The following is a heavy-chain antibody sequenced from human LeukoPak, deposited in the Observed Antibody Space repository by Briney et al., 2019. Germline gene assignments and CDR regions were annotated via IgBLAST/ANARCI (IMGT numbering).Heavy chain of an antibody. Sequence: ASVKVSCKASGFTFATSAVQWVRQARGQRLEWIGWIVVASGHTNYAQRLHERVTIIRDMSTSTAYMDLSSLRSEDTAVYYCAATSTVTTGGTYYGMDVWSQGTTVTVSS. CDR3: AATSTVTTGGTYYGMDV. CDR1: GFTFATSA. V-gene: IGHV1-58*01. D-gene: IGHD4-17*01. CDR2: IVVASGHT. J-gene: IGHJ6*02.